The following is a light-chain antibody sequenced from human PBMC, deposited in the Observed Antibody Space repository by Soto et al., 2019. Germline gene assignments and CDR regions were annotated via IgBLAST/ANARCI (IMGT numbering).Light chain of an antibody. Sequence: DIVMTLCHLSLPVTPGEPASISCRCSQRLLHSNGYNFFGWYQQKPGQPPHLLIYWASTRESVFPDRYSGSGSGTDFTLTISSLQAEDVAVYYCQQYYNTPPNFGQGTRLEI. V-gene: IGKV4-1*01. CDR2: WAS. J-gene: IGKJ5*01. CDR3: QQYYNTPPN. CDR1: QRLLHSNGYNF.